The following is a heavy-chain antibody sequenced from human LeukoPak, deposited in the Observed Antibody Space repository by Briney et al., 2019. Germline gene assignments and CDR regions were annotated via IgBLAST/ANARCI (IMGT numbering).Heavy chain of an antibody. CDR2: ISYDGSNK. V-gene: IGHV3-30-3*01. CDR1: GFTFSSYA. D-gene: IGHD3-3*01. CDR3: AKESYDFWSGYYAHYYYYMDV. J-gene: IGHJ6*03. Sequence: GRSLGLSCAASGFTFSSYAMHWVRQAPGKGLEWVAVISYDGSNKYYADSVKGRFTISRDNSKNTLYLQMNSLRAEDTAVYYCAKESYDFWSGYYAHYYYYMDVWGKGTTVTVSS.